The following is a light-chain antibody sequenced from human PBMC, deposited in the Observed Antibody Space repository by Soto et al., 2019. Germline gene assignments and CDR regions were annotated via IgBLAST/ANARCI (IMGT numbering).Light chain of an antibody. Sequence: DIEMTHSPATLSVSPGERVTLSYRASQSIISNLAWYQQKPGQAPRLLIYGASARASGVPSRFSGTASGTEFTLTISSLQPDDFATYYCQHYNSYSEAFGQGTKVDIK. CDR3: QHYNSYSEA. V-gene: IGKV3-15*01. J-gene: IGKJ1*01. CDR2: GAS. CDR1: QSIISN.